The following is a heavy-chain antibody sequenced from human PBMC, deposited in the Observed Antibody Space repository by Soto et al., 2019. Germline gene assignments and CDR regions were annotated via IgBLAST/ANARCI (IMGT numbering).Heavy chain of an antibody. V-gene: IGHV4-39*07. Sequence: SETLSLTCTVSGGSISSSSYYWGWIRQPPGKGLEWIGSIYYSGSTYYNPSLKSRVTISVDTSKNQFSLKLSSVTAADTAVYYCARGYCSSTSCKNYYYYYGMDVWGQGTTVTVSS. CDR1: GGSISSSSYY. J-gene: IGHJ6*02. CDR3: ARGYCSSTSCKNYYYYYGMDV. D-gene: IGHD2-2*01. CDR2: IYYSGST.